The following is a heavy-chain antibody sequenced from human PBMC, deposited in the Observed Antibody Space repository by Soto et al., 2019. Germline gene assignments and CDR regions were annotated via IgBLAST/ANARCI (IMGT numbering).Heavy chain of an antibody. V-gene: IGHV3-23*01. CDR2: IGTSAGTT. Sequence: EVQLLESGGGLVQPGGSLRLSCAASGFTFSSYAMSWVRQAPGKGLEWVSGIGTSAGTTYYADSVKGRFTISRDNSKNTLYLQMNSLRAEDTAVYYCRTIVRYYDMDVWGQGSTVTISS. J-gene: IGHJ6*02. CDR1: GFTFSSYA. CDR3: RTIVRYYDMDV. D-gene: IGHD1-26*01.